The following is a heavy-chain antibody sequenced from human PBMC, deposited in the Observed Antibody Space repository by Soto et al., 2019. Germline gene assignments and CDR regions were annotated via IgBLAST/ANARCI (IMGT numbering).Heavy chain of an antibody. V-gene: IGHV1-2*02. CDR1: GYTFSGYY. CDR3: ASVGITGTAGFHF. Sequence: AXAKVSCNSSGYTFSGYYMHWLRHAPGQGLEWVGWINPNSGGTNYAQKFQGRVTMSRDTSIGTAYLELSSLRSDDTAMYYCASVGITGTAGFHFWGQGTLVTVSS. D-gene: IGHD1-7*01. J-gene: IGHJ4*02. CDR2: INPNSGGT.